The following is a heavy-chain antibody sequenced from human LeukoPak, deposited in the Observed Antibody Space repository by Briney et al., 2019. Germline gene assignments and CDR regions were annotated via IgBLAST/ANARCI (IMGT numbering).Heavy chain of an antibody. D-gene: IGHD1-26*01. V-gene: IGHV3-72*01. Sequence: GGSLRLSCAASGFTFSDHFMDWVRQAPGKGLEWVGRIKNKANSYIAQYAASMEGRFTISRDDSKNSLYLQMSSLKTEDTAMYYCASIRGTLGYWGQGTVVTVSS. J-gene: IGHJ4*02. CDR2: IKNKANSYIA. CDR3: ASIRGTLGY. CDR1: GFTFSDHF.